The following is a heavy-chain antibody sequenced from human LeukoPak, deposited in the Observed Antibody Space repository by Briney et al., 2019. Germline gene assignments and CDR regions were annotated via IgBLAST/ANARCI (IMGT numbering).Heavy chain of an antibody. CDR2: ISGSGGST. CDR3: ANPSTPDYYDSSGYYRGDAFGI. J-gene: IGHJ3*02. CDR1: GFTFSSYA. D-gene: IGHD3-22*01. Sequence: GGSLRLSCAASGFTFSSYAMSWVRQAPGKGLEWVSAISGSGGSTYYADSVKGRFTISRDNSKNTLYLQMNSLRAEDTAVYYCANPSTPDYYDSSGYYRGDAFGIWGQGTMVTVSS. V-gene: IGHV3-23*01.